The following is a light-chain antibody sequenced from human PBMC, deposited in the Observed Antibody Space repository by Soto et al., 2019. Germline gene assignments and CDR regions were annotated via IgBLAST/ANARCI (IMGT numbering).Light chain of an antibody. CDR2: DVS. V-gene: IGLV2-11*01. Sequence: QSVLTQPRSVSGSPGQSVTISCTGTSSDVGGYNYVSWYQQHPGKAPKLMIYDVSEWPSGVPDRFSGSKSGNTASLTISGLQAEDEADYYCCSYAGSYTFVFAPGTKLTVL. J-gene: IGLJ1*01. CDR3: CSYAGSYTFV. CDR1: SSDVGGYNY.